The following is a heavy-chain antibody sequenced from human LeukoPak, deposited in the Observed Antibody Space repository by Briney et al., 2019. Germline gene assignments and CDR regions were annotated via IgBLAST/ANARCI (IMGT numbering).Heavy chain of an antibody. CDR3: ARINYYDGSGFYRDY. Sequence: PGGSLRLSCAASGFTFSSYGMHWVRQAPGKGLQWVAVISYDGSSEYYADSVKGRFTISRDDSKNTLHLQMNSLRAEDTAVYYCARINYYDGSGFYRDYWGQGTWSPSPQ. J-gene: IGHJ4*02. CDR2: ISYDGSSE. D-gene: IGHD3-22*01. CDR1: GFTFSSYG. V-gene: IGHV3-30*03.